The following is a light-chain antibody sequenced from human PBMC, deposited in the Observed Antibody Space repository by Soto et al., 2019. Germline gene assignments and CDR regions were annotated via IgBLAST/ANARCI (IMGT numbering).Light chain of an antibody. V-gene: IGKV3-20*01. CDR3: QQYGSSPPT. CDR2: GAS. J-gene: IGKJ3*01. Sequence: EIVMTQSPATLSVSPGERATLSCRASQSVSSNLAWYQQKPGQAPRLLIYGASSRATGIPDRFSGSGSGTDFTLTISRLEPADFAVYYCQQYGSSPPTFGPGTKVDIK. CDR1: QSVSSN.